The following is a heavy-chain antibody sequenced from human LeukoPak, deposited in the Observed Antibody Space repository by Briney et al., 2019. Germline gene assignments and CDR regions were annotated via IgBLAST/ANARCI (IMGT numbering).Heavy chain of an antibody. CDR1: GYTFTSYG. Sequence: ASVKVSCKASGYTFTSYGISWVRQAPGQGLEWMGWISAYNGNTNYAQKLQGRVTMTTDTSTSTAYMELRSLRSDDTAVYYCARARAAAGTRGGMDVWGQGTTVTVSS. CDR2: ISAYNGNT. D-gene: IGHD6-13*01. V-gene: IGHV1-18*01. J-gene: IGHJ6*02. CDR3: ARARAAAGTRGGMDV.